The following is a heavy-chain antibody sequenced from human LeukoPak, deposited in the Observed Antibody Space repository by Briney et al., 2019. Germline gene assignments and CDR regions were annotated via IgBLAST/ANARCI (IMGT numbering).Heavy chain of an antibody. CDR2: INPSRGST. CDR3: ARAGTYGVLNWFAP. D-gene: IGHD1/OR15-1a*01. J-gene: IGHJ5*02. Sequence: ASVKVSCKASGYTFSSYYMFWVRQAPGQGLEWMGIINPSRGSTSYAQRFQGRVTMTRDTSISTAYMELSRLRSDDTAVYYCARAGTYGVLNWFAPWGQGTLVTVSS. CDR1: GYTFSSYY. V-gene: IGHV1-46*01.